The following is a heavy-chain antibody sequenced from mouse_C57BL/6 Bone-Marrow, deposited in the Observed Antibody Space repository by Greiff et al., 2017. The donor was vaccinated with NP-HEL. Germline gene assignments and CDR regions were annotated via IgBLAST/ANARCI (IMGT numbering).Heavy chain of an antibody. D-gene: IGHD1-1*01. CDR2: IYPRSGNT. J-gene: IGHJ2*01. CDR1: GYTFTSSG. CDR3: ARGATVVPFDY. V-gene: IGHV1-81*01. Sequence: QVQLQQSGAELSRPGASVKLSCKASGYTFTSSGISWVKQRTGQGLEWIGEIYPRSGNTYYNEKFKGKATLTADKSSSTAYMELRSLTSEDSAVYFCARGATVVPFDYWGQGTTLTVSS.